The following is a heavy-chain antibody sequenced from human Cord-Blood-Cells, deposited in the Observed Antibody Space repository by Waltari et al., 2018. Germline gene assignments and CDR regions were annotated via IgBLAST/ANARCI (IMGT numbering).Heavy chain of an antibody. V-gene: IGHV4-34*01. CDR3: ARGNCSGGSCSNWFDP. CDR2: INHRGST. CDR1: GGSFSGYY. D-gene: IGHD2-15*01. Sequence: QVQLQPWGAGLLKHSETLSLTCAVYGGSFSGYYWSWIRQPPGKGLEWIGEINHRGSTNYNPSLRSRVTISVDTSKNQFSLKLSSVTAADTAVYYCARGNCSGGSCSNWFDPWGQGTLVTVSS. J-gene: IGHJ5*02.